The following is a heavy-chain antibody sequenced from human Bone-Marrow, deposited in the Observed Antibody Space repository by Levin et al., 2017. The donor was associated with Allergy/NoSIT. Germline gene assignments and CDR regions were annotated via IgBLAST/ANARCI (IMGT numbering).Heavy chain of an antibody. V-gene: IGHV4-39*01. CDR1: GGSISSSNYY. J-gene: IGHJ3*02. CDR3: ARPFCLDTALGCMENAFDI. CDR2: IYYSGST. D-gene: IGHD5-18*01. Sequence: PSETLSLTCTVSGGSISSSNYYWGWIRQPPGKGLEWIGTIYYSGSTYYNPSLKSRVTISVDTSKNQFSLKLSSVTAADTAVYHCARPFCLDTALGCMENAFDIWGQGTMVTVSS.